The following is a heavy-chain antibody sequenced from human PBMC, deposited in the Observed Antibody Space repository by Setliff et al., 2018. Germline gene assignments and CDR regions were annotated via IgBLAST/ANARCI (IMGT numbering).Heavy chain of an antibody. CDR2: ISAHTGNT. CDR3: SRLVRFCIRTSCQRLSGGDF. Sequence: ASVKVSCKTSGYTFSDYGIAWVRQAPGQGLEWMGWISAHTGNTFYSPKFHGRLTLTTDTSTRTAYMQLRSLDSDDTAVYYCSRLVRFCIRTSCQRLSGGDFWGQGTLGTVS. J-gene: IGHJ4*02. V-gene: IGHV1-18*01. CDR1: GYTFSDYG. D-gene: IGHD2-2*01.